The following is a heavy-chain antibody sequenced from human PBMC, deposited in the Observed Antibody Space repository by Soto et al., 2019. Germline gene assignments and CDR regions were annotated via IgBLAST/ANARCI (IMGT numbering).Heavy chain of an antibody. D-gene: IGHD6-6*01. Sequence: QTLSLTCTISGDDISSNSAAWEWIRKSPSRGLEWLGRTYYRSKWYNDYAVSVKSRITINPDTSKNQFSLQLNSVTPEDTAVYYCARFEKYSTSAGGQYYYYGMDVWVQGTTVTVSS. CDR2: TYYRSKWYN. CDR1: GDDISSNSAA. V-gene: IGHV6-1*01. J-gene: IGHJ6*02. CDR3: ARFEKYSTSAGGQYYYYGMDV.